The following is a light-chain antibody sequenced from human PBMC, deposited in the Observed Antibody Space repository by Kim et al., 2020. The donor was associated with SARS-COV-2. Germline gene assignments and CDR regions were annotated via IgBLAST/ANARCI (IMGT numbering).Light chain of an antibody. J-gene: IGKJ4*01. V-gene: IGKV1-33*01. CDR2: DAS. CDR1: DDIGNY. Sequence: DIQMTQSPSSLSASVGDRITITCQASDDIGNYLNWYQQRLGKAPKLLVYDASNLEARVPSRFSGSGSGTDFSLTISGLQPEDFATYYCQHYSTLLSVTFGGGTKVDIK. CDR3: QHYSTLLSVT.